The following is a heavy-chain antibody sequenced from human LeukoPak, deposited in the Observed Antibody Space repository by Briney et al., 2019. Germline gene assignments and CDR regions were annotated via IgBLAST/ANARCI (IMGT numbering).Heavy chain of an antibody. D-gene: IGHD5-24*01. CDR2: SSA. Sequence: GGSLRLSCAASGFIFATSGMHWVRQAPGKGLEWLGSSAQHADSVKGRFTISRDNSNNTLFLQMNSLSAEDTAVYFCAKRDGRYFDCWGQGTLVTVSS. J-gene: IGHJ4*02. V-gene: IGHV3-23*01. CDR1: GFIFATSG. CDR3: AKRDGRYFDC.